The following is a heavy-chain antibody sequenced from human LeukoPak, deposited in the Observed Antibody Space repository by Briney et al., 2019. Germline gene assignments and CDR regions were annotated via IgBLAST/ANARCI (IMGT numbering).Heavy chain of an antibody. V-gene: IGHV4-59*01. D-gene: IGHD2-15*01. Sequence: PSETLSLTCTVSGGSISTYYWSWIRQPPGKGLEWIGYIYYSGSTNYNPSLKSRVTISVDTSKNQFSLKLRSVTAADTAIYYCARLDCIVEGCYNHWGRGTLVTVSS. CDR2: IYYSGST. J-gene: IGHJ4*02. CDR1: GGSISTYY. CDR3: ARLDCIVEGCYNH.